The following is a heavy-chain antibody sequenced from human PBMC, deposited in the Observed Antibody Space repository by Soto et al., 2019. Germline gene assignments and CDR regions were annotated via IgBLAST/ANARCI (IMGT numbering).Heavy chain of an antibody. CDR2: IDPSDSQT. D-gene: IGHD3-22*01. Sequence: GESLKISCKGSGYSFAGYWITWVRQKPGKGLEWMGRIDPSDSQTYYSPSFRGHVTISVTKSITTVFLQWSSLRASDTALYYCARQIYDSDTGPNFQYYFDSWGQGTPVTVSS. CDR3: ARQIYDSDTGPNFQYYFDS. CDR1: GYSFAGYW. J-gene: IGHJ4*02. V-gene: IGHV5-10-1*01.